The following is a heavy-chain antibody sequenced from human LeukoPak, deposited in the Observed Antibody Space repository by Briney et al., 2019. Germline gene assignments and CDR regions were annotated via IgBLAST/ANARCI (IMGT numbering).Heavy chain of an antibody. CDR1: GFTFSSYW. D-gene: IGHD2-2*01. CDR2: MKQDGSET. CDR3: ARYPRARQDIVVVPAAMPFDY. J-gene: IGHJ4*02. V-gene: IGHV3-7*03. Sequence: GGSLSLSCAASGFTFSSYWMSWVRQAPGKGLEWVANMKQDGSETYYVDSVKGRFTISRDNAKNSLYLQMNSLRAEDTAVYYCARYPRARQDIVVVPAAMPFDYWGQRTLVTVSS.